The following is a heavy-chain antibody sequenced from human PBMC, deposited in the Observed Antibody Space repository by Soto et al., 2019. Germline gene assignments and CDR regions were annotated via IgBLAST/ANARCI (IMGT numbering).Heavy chain of an antibody. Sequence: QVQLVQSGAEVKKPGASVKVSCKASEYTFTSYYMHWVREAPGQGLEWMGIINPSGGSTSYAQKFQGRVTMTRDASTSTVYMELSSLRSEDTAVYYCARGVGWDGDSPGDDFDYWGQGTLVTVSS. J-gene: IGHJ4*02. V-gene: IGHV1-46*01. CDR3: ARGVGWDGDSPGDDFDY. CDR1: EYTFTSYY. CDR2: INPSGGST. D-gene: IGHD4-17*01.